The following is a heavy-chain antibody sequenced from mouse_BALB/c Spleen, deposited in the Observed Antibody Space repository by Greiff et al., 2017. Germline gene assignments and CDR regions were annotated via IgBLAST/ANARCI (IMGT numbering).Heavy chain of an antibody. V-gene: IGHV2-2*02. CDR1: GFSLTSYG. D-gene: IGHD2-4*01. CDR3: ARTPYYDYPYYAMDY. J-gene: IGHJ4*01. CDR2: IWSGGST. Sequence: VKLQQSGPGLVQPSQSLSITCTVSGFSLTSYGVHWVRQSPGKGLEWLGVIWSGGSTDYNAAFISRLSISKDNSKSQVFFKMNSLQANDTAIYYCARTPYYDYPYYAMDYWGQGTSVTVSS.